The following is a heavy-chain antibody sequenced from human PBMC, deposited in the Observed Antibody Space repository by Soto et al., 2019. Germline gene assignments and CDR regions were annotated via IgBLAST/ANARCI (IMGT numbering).Heavy chain of an antibody. D-gene: IGHD6-13*01. CDR2: IYYSGST. CDR1: GGSISSSSYY. V-gene: IGHV4-39*01. J-gene: IGHJ5*02. CDR3: ARRIAAAGKTNWFDP. Sequence: PSETLSLTCTVSGGSISSSSYYWGWIRQPPGKGLEWIGSIYYSGSTYYNPSLKSRVTISVDTSKNQFSLKLSSVTAADTAVYYCARRIAAAGKTNWFDPWGQGTLVTVSS.